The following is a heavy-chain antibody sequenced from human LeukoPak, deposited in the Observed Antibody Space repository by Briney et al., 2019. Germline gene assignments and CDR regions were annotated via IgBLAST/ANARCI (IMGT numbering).Heavy chain of an antibody. V-gene: IGHV1-18*04. Sequence: ASVKVSCKASGYTFTNYYIHWVRQAPGQGLEWMGWISAYNGNTNCAQKLQGRVTMTTDTSTSTAYMELRSLRSDDTAVYYCARDLVYSRGDYGYYFDYWGQGTLVTVSS. CDR1: GYTFTNYY. CDR3: ARDLVYSRGDYGYYFDY. J-gene: IGHJ4*02. D-gene: IGHD4-17*01. CDR2: ISAYNGNT.